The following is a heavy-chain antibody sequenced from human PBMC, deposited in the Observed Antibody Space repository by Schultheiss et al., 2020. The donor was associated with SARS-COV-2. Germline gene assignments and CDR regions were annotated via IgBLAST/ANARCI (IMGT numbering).Heavy chain of an antibody. Sequence: SQTLSLTCPVSGGSISSYYWSWIRQPPGKGLEWIGEINHSGSTNYNPSLKSRVTISVDTSKNQFSLKLSSVTAADTAVYYCARDVNTDPYSSSWSGGMDVWGQGTTVTVSS. D-gene: IGHD6-13*01. CDR3: ARDVNTDPYSSSWSGGMDV. CDR1: GGSISSYY. V-gene: IGHV4-34*01. CDR2: INHSGST. J-gene: IGHJ6*02.